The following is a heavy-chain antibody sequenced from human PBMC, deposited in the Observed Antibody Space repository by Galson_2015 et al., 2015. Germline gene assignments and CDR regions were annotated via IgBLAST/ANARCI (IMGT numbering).Heavy chain of an antibody. CDR3: ARAWWEQQLGAYYYYGMDV. D-gene: IGHD6-13*01. CDR1: GYTFTSYY. CDR2: INPSGGST. V-gene: IGHV1-46*01. Sequence: SVKVSCKASGYTFTSYYMHWVRQAPGQGLEWMGIINPSGGSTSYAQKFQGRVTMTRDTSTSTVYMELSSLRSEDTAVYYCARAWWEQQLGAYYYYGMDVWGQGTTVTVSS. J-gene: IGHJ6*02.